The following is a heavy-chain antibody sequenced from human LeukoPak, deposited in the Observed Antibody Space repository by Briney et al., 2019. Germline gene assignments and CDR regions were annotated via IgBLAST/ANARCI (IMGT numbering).Heavy chain of an antibody. CDR1: GFTFSSYS. V-gene: IGHV3-21*01. Sequence: GGSLRLSCAASGFTFSSYSMNWVRQAPGKGLEWVSSISSSSSYIYYADSVKGRFIISRANAKNSLYLQMSSLRAEDRAGYYCARIACSSTSCYVVNYYYGMEVWGQRTTVTVSS. J-gene: IGHJ6*01. D-gene: IGHD2-2*01. CDR2: ISSSSSYI. CDR3: ARIACSSTSCYVVNYYYGMEV.